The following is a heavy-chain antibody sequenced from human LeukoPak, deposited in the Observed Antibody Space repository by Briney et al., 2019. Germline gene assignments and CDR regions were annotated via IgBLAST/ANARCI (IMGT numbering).Heavy chain of an antibody. CDR1: GGTFSSYA. V-gene: IGHV1-69*01. D-gene: IGHD3-22*01. CDR2: IIPIFGTA. Sequence: SVKVSCKASGGTFSSYAISWVRQAPGQGPEWMGGIIPIFGTANYAQKFQGRVTITADESTSTAYMELSSLRSEDTAVYYCARDSYYDTGDDYWGQGTLVTVSS. J-gene: IGHJ4*02. CDR3: ARDSYYDTGDDY.